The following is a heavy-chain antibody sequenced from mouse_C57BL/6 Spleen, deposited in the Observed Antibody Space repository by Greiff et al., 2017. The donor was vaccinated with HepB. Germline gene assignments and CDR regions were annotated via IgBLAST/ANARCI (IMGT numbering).Heavy chain of an antibody. CDR1: GYTFTSYW. D-gene: IGHD2-4*01. V-gene: IGHV1-50*01. J-gene: IGHJ4*01. Sequence: VQLQQSGAELVKPGASVKLSCKASGYTFTSYWMQWVKQRPGQGLEWIGEIDPSDSYTNYNQKFKGKATLTVDTSSSTAYMQLSSLTSEDSAVYYGAVRRDYDDYAMDYWGQGTSVTVSS. CDR2: IDPSDSYT. CDR3: AVRRDYDDYAMDY.